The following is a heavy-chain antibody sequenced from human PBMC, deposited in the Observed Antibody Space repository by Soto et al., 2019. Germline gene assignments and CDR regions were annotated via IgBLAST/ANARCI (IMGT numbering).Heavy chain of an antibody. CDR3: ARAKITMILRPHWYFDL. CDR1: GFTVSSNY. J-gene: IGHJ2*01. D-gene: IGHD3-22*01. CDR2: IYSGGST. V-gene: IGHV3-53*04. Sequence: GGSLRVSCAASGFTVSSNYMSWVRQAPGKGLEWVSVIYSGGSTYYADSVKGRFTISRHNSKNTLYLQMNSLRAEDTAVYYCARAKITMILRPHWYFDLWGRGTLVTVSS.